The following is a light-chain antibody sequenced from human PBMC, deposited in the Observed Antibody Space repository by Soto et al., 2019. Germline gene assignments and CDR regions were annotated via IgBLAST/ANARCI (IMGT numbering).Light chain of an antibody. CDR3: SSYTTSSTRV. Sequence: QSALTQPASVSGSPGQSNAISCTGSSSDVGIYNYVSWYQQHPGKVPKLIIYEVSNRPSGVSNRFSGSKSGNTASLTISGLQAEDEADYYCSSYTTSSTRVFGTGTKLTVL. J-gene: IGLJ1*01. CDR2: EVS. CDR1: SSDVGIYNY. V-gene: IGLV2-14*01.